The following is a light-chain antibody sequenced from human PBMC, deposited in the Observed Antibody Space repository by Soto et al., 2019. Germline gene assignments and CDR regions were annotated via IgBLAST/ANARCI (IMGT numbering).Light chain of an antibody. J-gene: IGKJ1*01. CDR2: GAS. CDR1: QSVSNN. Sequence: EIVLTQSPATLSLSPGERATLSCRASQSVSNNYLAWYQQKPGQAPRLLIYGASNRATGIPDRFSGSGSGTEFTLTISSLQSEDFAVYCCQQYNNWPQTFGQGTKVDIK. CDR3: QQYNNWPQT. V-gene: IGKV3D-15*01.